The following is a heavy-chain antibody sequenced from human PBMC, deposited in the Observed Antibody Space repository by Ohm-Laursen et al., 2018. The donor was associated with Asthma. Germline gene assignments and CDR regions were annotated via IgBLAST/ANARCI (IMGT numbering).Heavy chain of an antibody. Sequence: SLRLSCTASGYSFSLYSIHWIRQAPGKGLQWVASISTASTFIYYADSVRGRFTTSRDNAKNLVYLQMDSLRVDDTALYYCARTGAEWELPGREYSLHHWGEGTLVTVSS. CDR2: ISTASTFI. CDR1: GYSFSLYS. D-gene: IGHD1-26*01. CDR3: ARTGAEWELPGREYSLHH. V-gene: IGHV3-21*01. J-gene: IGHJ1*01.